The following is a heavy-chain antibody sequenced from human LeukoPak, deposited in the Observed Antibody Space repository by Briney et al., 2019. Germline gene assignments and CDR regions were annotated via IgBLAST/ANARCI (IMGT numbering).Heavy chain of an antibody. D-gene: IGHD5-12*01. CDR3: ARGRRGDYYYYGMEDV. J-gene: IGHJ6*02. CDR2: VTYSGST. Sequence: PSETLSLTCAVSGGSISTYYWSWIRQPPGKGLEWIAYVTYSGSTNYNPSLKSRVTISVDTSKNQFSLKLSSVTAADTAVYYCARGRRGDYYYYGMEDVWGQGTTVTVSS. CDR1: GGSISTYY. V-gene: IGHV4-59*01.